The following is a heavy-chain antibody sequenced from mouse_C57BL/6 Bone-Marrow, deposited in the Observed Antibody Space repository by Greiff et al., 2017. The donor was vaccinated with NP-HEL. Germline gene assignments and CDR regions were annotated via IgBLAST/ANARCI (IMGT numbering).Heavy chain of an antibody. CDR3: AREDYSSPYYFDY. CDR1: GYTFTSYW. V-gene: IGHV1-55*01. Sequence: VQLQQPGAELVKPGASVKMSCKASGYTFTSYWITWVKQRPGQGLEWIGDIYPGSGSTNYNETFKSKATLTVDTSSSTAYMQLSSLTSENSAVYNCAREDYSSPYYFDYWGQGTTLTVSS. D-gene: IGHD1-1*01. J-gene: IGHJ2*01. CDR2: IYPGSGST.